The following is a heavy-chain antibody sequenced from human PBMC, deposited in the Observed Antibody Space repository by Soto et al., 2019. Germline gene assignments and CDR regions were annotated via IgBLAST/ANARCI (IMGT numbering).Heavy chain of an antibody. CDR3: ATSLAVQLGYYGMDV. J-gene: IGHJ6*02. Sequence: GGSLRLSCAASGFTFSSYSLNWVRQAPGKGLEWVSSISGGGRDIKYGDSVKGRFIISRDNAMDSLHLQMYSLRADDTAIYFCATSLAVQLGYYGMDVWGPGTTVTVAS. D-gene: IGHD6-6*01. CDR1: GFTFSSYS. CDR2: ISGGGRDI. V-gene: IGHV3-21*01.